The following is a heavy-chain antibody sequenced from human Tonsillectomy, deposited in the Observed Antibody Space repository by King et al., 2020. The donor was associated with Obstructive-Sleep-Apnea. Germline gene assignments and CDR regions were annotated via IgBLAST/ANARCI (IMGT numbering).Heavy chain of an antibody. V-gene: IGHV2-5*02. CDR1: GFSLSTSGLA. J-gene: IGHJ4*02. Sequence: ITLKESGPTLMKPTQTLTLTCTFSGFSLSTSGLAVGWIRQSPGKALEWLALIYWDDEKRYSPSLKSRLTITKDTSKNQVVLTMTNMDPVDTATYYCAHRPVIHMIRGAMGYFDYWGQGTLVTVSS. CDR3: AHRPVIHMIRGAMGYFDY. CDR2: IYWDDEK. D-gene: IGHD3-10*01.